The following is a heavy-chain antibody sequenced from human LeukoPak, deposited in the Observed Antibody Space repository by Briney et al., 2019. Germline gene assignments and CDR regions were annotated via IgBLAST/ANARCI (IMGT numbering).Heavy chain of an antibody. V-gene: IGHV4-39*07. J-gene: IGHJ4*02. Sequence: SETLSLTCTVFGGSISSSFYYWGWIRQPPGKGLEWIGSIYYSGTTYHNPSLKSRVTISIDTSKNQFSLKLNSVTPEDTAVYYCARDVVGMGGYGAYVGLPPDYWDQGTLVTVSS. CDR3: ARDVVGMGGYGAYVGLPPDY. CDR2: IYYSGTT. D-gene: IGHD5-12*01. CDR1: GGSISSSFYY.